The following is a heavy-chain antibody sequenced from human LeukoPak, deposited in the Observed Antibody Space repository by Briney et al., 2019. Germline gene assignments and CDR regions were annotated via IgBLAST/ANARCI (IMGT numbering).Heavy chain of an antibody. CDR3: ARVKDCSSISCYSRYYYMDV. CDR2: IYYNGST. CDR1: GYSISSGYY. J-gene: IGHJ6*03. Sequence: SETLSLTCTVSGYSISSGYYWGWIRQPPGKGLEWIGSIYYNGSTYYHPSLKSRGTISVDTSKNQFSLNLSSVTAADTAVYYYARVKDCSSISCYSRYYYMDVWGKGTTVTVSS. D-gene: IGHD2-2*02. V-gene: IGHV4-38-2*02.